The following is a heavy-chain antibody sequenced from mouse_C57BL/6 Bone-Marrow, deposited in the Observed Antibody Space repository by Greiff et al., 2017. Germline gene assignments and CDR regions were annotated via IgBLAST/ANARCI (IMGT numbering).Heavy chain of an antibody. CDR3: TTTVEPWFAY. D-gene: IGHD1-1*01. CDR2: ILPGSGST. J-gene: IGHJ3*01. V-gene: IGHV1-9*01. CDR1: GYTFTSYW. Sequence: QVHVKQPGAELVKPGASVKLSCKASGYTFTSYWMQWVKQRPGQGLEWIGEILPGSGSTNYNEKFKGKATFTADTSSTTAYMQLSSLTTEDSAIYYCTTTVEPWFAYWGQGTLVTVSA.